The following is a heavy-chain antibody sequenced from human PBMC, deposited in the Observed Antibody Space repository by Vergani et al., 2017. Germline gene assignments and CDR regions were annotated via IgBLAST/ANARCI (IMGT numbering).Heavy chain of an antibody. CDR3: AYRRFPDFWSGYYAFDP. Sequence: QITLKESGPTLVKPTQTLTLTCTFSGFSLSTSGVGVGWIRQPPGKALEWLALIYWDDDKRYSPALKSRLTITKETSKNQVVLTRTNRDPVETATYYCAYRRFPDFWSGYYAFDPWGQGTLVTVSS. J-gene: IGHJ5*02. V-gene: IGHV2-5*02. CDR1: GFSLSTSGVG. CDR2: IYWDDDK. D-gene: IGHD3-3*01.